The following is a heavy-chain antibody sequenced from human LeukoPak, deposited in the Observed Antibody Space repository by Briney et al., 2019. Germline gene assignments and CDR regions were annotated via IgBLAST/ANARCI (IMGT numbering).Heavy chain of an antibody. CDR1: GGSISSNNSY. D-gene: IGHD2-2*02. CDR3: GRRPGGAIEY. V-gene: IGHV4-39*01. J-gene: IGHJ4*02. CDR2: ISYGGTT. Sequence: SETLSLTCTVSGGSISSNNSYWGWIRQPPGKGLEWIGSISYGGTTYYNPSLESRVTISVETSNNQFALNLGSVSAADTAVYYCGRRPGGAIEYWGQGTLVTVSS.